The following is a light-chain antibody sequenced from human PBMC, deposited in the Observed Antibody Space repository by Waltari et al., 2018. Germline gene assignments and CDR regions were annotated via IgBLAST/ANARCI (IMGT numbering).Light chain of an antibody. V-gene: IGKV2-28*01. J-gene: IGKJ4*01. CDR1: RSPLHSNGYNY. CDR2: LGS. Sequence: DIVMTQSPLSLPVTPGEPASISCRSSRSPLHSNGYNYLDCYLQTPGQSPQLLIYLGSNRASGVPDRFSGSGSGTDFTLKISRVEAEDVGVYYCMQALQAPLTFGGGTKVEIK. CDR3: MQALQAPLT.